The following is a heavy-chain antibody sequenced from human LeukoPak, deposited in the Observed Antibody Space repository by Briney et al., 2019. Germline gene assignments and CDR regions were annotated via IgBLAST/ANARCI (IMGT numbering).Heavy chain of an antibody. D-gene: IGHD2-2*02. CDR1: GYTFTSYY. CDR3: ARGGSPAAIPWSWFDP. Sequence: GASVKVSCKASGYTFTSYYMHWVRQAPGQGLEWMGIINPSGGSTSYAQKFQGRVTMTRDMSTSTVYMELSSLRSEDTAVYYCARGGSPAAIPWSWFDPWGQGTLVTVSS. V-gene: IGHV1-46*01. CDR2: INPSGGST. J-gene: IGHJ5*02.